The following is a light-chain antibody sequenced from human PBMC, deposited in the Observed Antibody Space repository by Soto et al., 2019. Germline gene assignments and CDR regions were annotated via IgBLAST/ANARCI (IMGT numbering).Light chain of an antibody. J-gene: IGKJ4*01. Sequence: DLQITQSPSTMSASVGDRVTMKCRASQSIDSWLAWYQQKPGKAPNLLIYDASTLHSGVPSRFSGSGSGTDFTLTVSGLQPEDFATYYGQPLSSYPSTFGGGTKVDIK. CDR2: DAS. CDR1: QSIDSW. V-gene: IGKV1-5*01. CDR3: QPLSSYPST.